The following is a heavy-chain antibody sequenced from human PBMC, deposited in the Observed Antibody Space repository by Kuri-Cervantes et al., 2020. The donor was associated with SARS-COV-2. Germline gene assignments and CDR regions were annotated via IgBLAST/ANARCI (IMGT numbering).Heavy chain of an antibody. V-gene: IGHV3-30*07. D-gene: IGHD1-26*01. Sequence: GESLKISCAASGFTFSSYAMHWVRQAPGKGLEWVAVISYDGSNKYYADSVKGRFTISRDNAKNSLYLQMNSLRAEDTAVYYCARLVGGATGDYYYYMDVWGKGTTVTVSS. CDR3: ARLVGGATGDYYYYMDV. CDR2: ISYDGSNK. CDR1: GFTFSSYA. J-gene: IGHJ6*03.